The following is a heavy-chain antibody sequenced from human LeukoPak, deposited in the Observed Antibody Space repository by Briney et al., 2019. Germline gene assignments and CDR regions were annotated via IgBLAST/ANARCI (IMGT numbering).Heavy chain of an antibody. Sequence: SETLSLTCAVYGGSFSGYYWSWIRQPPGKGLEWIGEINHSGSTNYNPSLKSRVTISVDTSKNQFSLKLGSVTAADTAVYYCARAGSGGTTFYYFDYWGQGTLVTVSS. V-gene: IGHV4-34*01. D-gene: IGHD1-1*01. J-gene: IGHJ4*02. CDR2: INHSGST. CDR1: GGSFSGYY. CDR3: ARAGSGGTTFYYFDY.